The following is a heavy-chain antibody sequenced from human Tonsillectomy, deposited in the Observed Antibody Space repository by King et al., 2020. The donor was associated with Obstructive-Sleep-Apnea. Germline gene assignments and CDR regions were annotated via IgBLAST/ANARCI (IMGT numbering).Heavy chain of an antibody. CDR1: GFTFDDYA. CDR3: AKGTSSSGADY. J-gene: IGHJ4*02. Sequence: VQLVESGGGLVQPGRSLRLSCAASGFTFDDYAMHWVRQAPGKGLEWVSGISWNSGSIGYADSVKGRFTISRDNAKNSLYLQMNSLRAEDTALYYCAKGTSSSGADYWGQGTLVTVSS. CDR2: ISWNSGSI. V-gene: IGHV3-9*01. D-gene: IGHD6-19*01.